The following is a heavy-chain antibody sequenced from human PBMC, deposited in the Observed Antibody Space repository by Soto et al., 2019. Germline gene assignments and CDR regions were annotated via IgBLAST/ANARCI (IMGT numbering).Heavy chain of an antibody. CDR1: GFTFSGSA. CDR3: TRLHLGSSGWYDY. D-gene: IGHD6-19*01. Sequence: GGSLRLSCAASGFTFSGSAMHWVRQASGKGLEWVGRIRSKANSYATAYAASVKGRFTISRDDSKNTAYLQMNSLKTEDTAVYYCTRLHLGSSGWYDYWGQGTLVTVSS. V-gene: IGHV3-73*01. J-gene: IGHJ4*02. CDR2: IRSKANSYAT.